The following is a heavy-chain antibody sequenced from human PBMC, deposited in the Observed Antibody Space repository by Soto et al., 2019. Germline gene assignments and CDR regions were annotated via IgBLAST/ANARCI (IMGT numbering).Heavy chain of an antibody. V-gene: IGHV2-26*01. CDR3: ARIPRIVAGTTNIWLDP. Sequence: QVTLKESGPVLVKPTATLTMTCTVSGFSLSNARMGVSWIRQPRGKALAWLAHIFSNDEKSYSTSLKSRLTISKDTSKSQVVLTMTNMDPVDTATYYCARIPRIVAGTTNIWLDPWVQGTLVTVSS. J-gene: IGHJ5*02. CDR1: GFSLSNARMG. CDR2: IFSNDEK. D-gene: IGHD6-19*01.